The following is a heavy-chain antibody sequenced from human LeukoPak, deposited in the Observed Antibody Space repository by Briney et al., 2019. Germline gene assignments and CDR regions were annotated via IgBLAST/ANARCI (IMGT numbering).Heavy chain of an antibody. Sequence: GGSLRLSCAASGFTFSSYGMHWVRQAPGKGLEWVAVISYDGSNKYYADSVKGRFTISRDNSKNTLYLQMNSLRAEDTAVYYCAKQGRYYYYMDVWGKGTTVTISS. J-gene: IGHJ6*03. V-gene: IGHV3-30*18. CDR2: ISYDGSNK. CDR3: AKQGRYYYYMDV. CDR1: GFTFSSYG.